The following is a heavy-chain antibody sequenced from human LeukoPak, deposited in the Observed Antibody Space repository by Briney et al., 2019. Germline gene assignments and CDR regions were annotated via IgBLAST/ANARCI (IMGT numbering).Heavy chain of an antibody. D-gene: IGHD5-18*01. CDR1: GGSISSSSYY. V-gene: IGHV4-39*01. Sequence: SETLSLTCTVSGGSISSSSYYWGWIRQPPGKGLEWIGSIYYSGSTYYNPSLKSRVTISVDTSNYHFSLNLSSVTAADTAVYYCAGQRGYSYGFEDYWGQGTLVTVSS. J-gene: IGHJ4*02. CDR3: AGQRGYSYGFEDY. CDR2: IYYSGST.